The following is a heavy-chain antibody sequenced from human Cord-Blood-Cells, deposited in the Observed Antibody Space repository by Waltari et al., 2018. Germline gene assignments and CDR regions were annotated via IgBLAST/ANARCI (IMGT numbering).Heavy chain of an antibody. CDR1: GFTCSRYG. D-gene: IGHD1-1*01. CDR2: ISYDGSNK. CDR3: AKENWNWYFDL. Sequence: QVQLVASGGGVVQPGRSLRPSCAASGFTCSRYGMLWFRQAPGKGLEWVSVISYDGSNKYYADSVKGRFTISRDNSKNTLYLQMNSLRAEDTAVYYCAKENWNWYFDLWGRGTLVTVSS. J-gene: IGHJ2*01. V-gene: IGHV3-30*18.